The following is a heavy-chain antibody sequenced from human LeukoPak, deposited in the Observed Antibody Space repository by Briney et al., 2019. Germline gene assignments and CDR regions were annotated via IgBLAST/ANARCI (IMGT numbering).Heavy chain of an antibody. Sequence: PSETLSLTCTVSGGSISSSSYYWGWIRQPPGKGLEWIGSIYYSGSTYYNPSPKSRVTISVDTSKNQFSLKLSSVTAADTAVYYCASPPLYYDSSGYYYYWGQGTLVTVSP. D-gene: IGHD3-22*01. V-gene: IGHV4-39*01. J-gene: IGHJ4*02. CDR1: GGSISSSSYY. CDR2: IYYSGST. CDR3: ASPPLYYDSSGYYYY.